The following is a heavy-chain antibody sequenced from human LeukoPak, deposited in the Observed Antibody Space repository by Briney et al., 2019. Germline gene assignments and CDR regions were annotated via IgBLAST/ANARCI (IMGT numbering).Heavy chain of an antibody. CDR2: IIPILGIA. Sequence: SVKVSCKASGGTFSSYTISWVRQAPGQGLEWMGRIIPILGIANYAQKFQGRVTITADKSTSTAYMELSSLRSEDTAVYYCAGDGGRAVFGQNYYYYYMDVWGKGTTVTVSS. CDR3: AGDGGRAVFGQNYYYYYMDV. V-gene: IGHV1-69*04. J-gene: IGHJ6*03. D-gene: IGHD3/OR15-3a*01. CDR1: GGTFSSYT.